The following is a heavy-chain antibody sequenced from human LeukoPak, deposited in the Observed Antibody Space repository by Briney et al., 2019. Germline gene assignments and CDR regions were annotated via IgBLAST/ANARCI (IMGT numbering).Heavy chain of an antibody. CDR1: GFTLSIYA. Sequence: GGSLRLSCTASGFTLSIYALHWVRQAPGKGLEWVAFIRYDATNKYYADSVKGRFTISRDNAKNTLYLQMSSLRADDTAVYYCVKTGGFYYYMDVCGTGTTVIVSS. CDR3: VKTGGFYYYMDV. CDR2: IRYDATNK. D-gene: IGHD1-1*01. V-gene: IGHV3-30*02. J-gene: IGHJ6*03.